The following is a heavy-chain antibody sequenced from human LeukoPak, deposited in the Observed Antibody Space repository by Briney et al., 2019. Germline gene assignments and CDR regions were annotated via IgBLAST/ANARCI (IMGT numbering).Heavy chain of an antibody. CDR2: IYYSGNT. CDR3: ARVGSGNFDL. D-gene: IGHD3-10*01. Sequence: PSETLSLTCTVSGGSISTYYWSWIRQPPGKGLEWIGYIYYSGNTNYNPSLKSRVTISVDTSKNQFSLKLSSVTAADTAVYYCARVGSGNFDLWAVAPWSLSPQ. J-gene: IGHJ2*01. CDR1: GGSISTYY. V-gene: IGHV4-59*01.